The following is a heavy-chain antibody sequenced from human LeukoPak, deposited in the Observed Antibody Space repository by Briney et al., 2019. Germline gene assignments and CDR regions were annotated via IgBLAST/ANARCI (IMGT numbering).Heavy chain of an antibody. J-gene: IGHJ4*02. D-gene: IGHD5-24*01. CDR1: GFTFSSYW. V-gene: IGHV3-74*01. Sequence: GGSLRLSCAASGFTFSSYWMYWVRRAPGKGLVWVSRINSDGSSTSYADSVKGRFTIPRDNAKNTLYLQMNSLRAEDTAVHYCARDRDDYFDYWGQGTLVTVSS. CDR2: INSDGSST. CDR3: ARDRDDYFDY.